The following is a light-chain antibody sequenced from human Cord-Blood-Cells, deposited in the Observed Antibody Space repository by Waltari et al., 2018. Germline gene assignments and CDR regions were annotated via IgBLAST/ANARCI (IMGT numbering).Light chain of an antibody. V-gene: IGLV2-23*01. CDR1: SSDVGSSNL. Sequence: QSALTQPASVSGSPGQSITISCTGTSSDVGSSNLVSWYHQPPGKAPKLMIYEGSKRPSGVSNRFSGSKSGNTASLTISGLQAEDEADYYCCSYAGSSTWVFGGGTKLTVL. CDR2: EGS. J-gene: IGLJ3*02. CDR3: CSYAGSSTWV.